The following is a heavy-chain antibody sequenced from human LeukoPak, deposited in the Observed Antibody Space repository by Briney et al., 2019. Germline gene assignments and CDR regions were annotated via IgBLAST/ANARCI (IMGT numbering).Heavy chain of an antibody. V-gene: IGHV1-2*02. CDR3: ARGSCSSTSCYGAVPYYYYYMDV. CDR1: GYTFTGYY. CDR2: INPNSGGT. D-gene: IGHD2-2*01. J-gene: IGHJ6*03. Sequence: GASVTVSCKASGYTFTGYYMHWVRQAPGQGLEWMGWINPNSGGTNYAQKFQGRVTMTRDTSISTAYMELSRLRSDDTAVYYCARGSCSSTSCYGAVPYYYYYMDVWGKGTTVTVSS.